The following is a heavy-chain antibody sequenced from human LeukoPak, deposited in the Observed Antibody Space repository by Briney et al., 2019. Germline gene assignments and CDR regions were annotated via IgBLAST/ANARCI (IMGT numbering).Heavy chain of an antibody. CDR2: IIPIFGTA. D-gene: IGHD2-2*02. Sequence: SVKVSCKVSGYTLTELSMHWVRQAPGKGLEWMGGIIPIFGTANYAQKFQGRVTITADESTSTAYMELSSLRSEDTAVYYCARASGYCSSTSCYNFDYWGQGTLVTVSS. CDR3: ARASGYCSSTSCYNFDY. CDR1: GYTLTELS. J-gene: IGHJ4*02. V-gene: IGHV1-69*13.